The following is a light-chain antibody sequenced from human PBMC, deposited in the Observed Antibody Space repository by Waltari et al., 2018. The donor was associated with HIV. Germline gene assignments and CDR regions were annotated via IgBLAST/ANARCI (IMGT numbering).Light chain of an antibody. CDR3: SSYTSTSTQV. CDR2: EVT. Sequence: QSALTQPASVLGSPGQSITISCSGTSSDVGGYNYVSWYQQHPGKAPKLMIYEVTNRPSGVSNRFSGSKSGNTASLTISGLQPEDEADYYCSSYTSTSTQVFGTGTTVTVL. V-gene: IGLV2-14*01. CDR1: SSDVGGYNY. J-gene: IGLJ1*01.